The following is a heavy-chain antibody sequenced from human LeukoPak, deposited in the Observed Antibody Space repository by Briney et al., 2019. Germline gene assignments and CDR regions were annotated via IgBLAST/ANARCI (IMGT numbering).Heavy chain of an antibody. CDR2: ISSSGSNI. J-gene: IGHJ6*03. CDR3: ARDGAARGYYYYMDV. Sequence: PGGSLRLSCAASGFTFSSFEMNWVRQAPGKGLEWVSYISSSGSNIYYADSVKGRFTISRDNAKNSLYLQMNSLRDEDTAVYYCARDGAARGYYYYMDVWGKGTTVTVSS. D-gene: IGHD6-6*01. CDR1: GFTFSSFE. V-gene: IGHV3-48*03.